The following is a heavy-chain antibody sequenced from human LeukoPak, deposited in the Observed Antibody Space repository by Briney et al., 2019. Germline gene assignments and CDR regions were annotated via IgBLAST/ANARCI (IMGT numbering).Heavy chain of an antibody. V-gene: IGHV1-2*02. J-gene: IGHJ4*02. Sequence: ASVKVSCKASGYTFTGYYMYWVRQAPGQGLEWMGWINPNSGGTNYAQKFQGRVTMTRDTSISTAYMELSRLRSDDTAVYYCARSSSSSSWSAYWGQGTLVTVSS. CDR1: GYTFTGYY. CDR2: INPNSGGT. CDR3: ARSSSSSSWSAY. D-gene: IGHD6-13*01.